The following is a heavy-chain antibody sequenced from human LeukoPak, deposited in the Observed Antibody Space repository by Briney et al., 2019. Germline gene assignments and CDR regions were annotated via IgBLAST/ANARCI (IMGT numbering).Heavy chain of an antibody. CDR1: GFTFSSYA. CDR3: ARELRPSSILDLAPDY. Sequence: GGSLRLSCAASGFTFSSYAMRWVRQAPGKGLEWVAVISYDGSNKYYADSVKGRFTISRDNSKNTLYLQMNSLRAEDTAVYYCARELRPSSILDLAPDYWGQGTLVTVSS. D-gene: IGHD2-2*01. CDR2: ISYDGSNK. V-gene: IGHV3-30*04. J-gene: IGHJ4*02.